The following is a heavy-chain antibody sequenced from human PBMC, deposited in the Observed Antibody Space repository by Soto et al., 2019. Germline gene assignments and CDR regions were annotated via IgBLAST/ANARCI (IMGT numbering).Heavy chain of an antibody. V-gene: IGHV1-69*12. D-gene: IGHD1-1*01. Sequence: QVQLVQSGAEVKKPGSSVMVSCKASGGTFSTYAISWVRQAPGQGLEWMGGLIPIFGTASYAQKFEGRVTITADESTSTAYMELRSLTSEDTAVYYCARSLGLEYYYGMDVWGQGTTVTVSS. J-gene: IGHJ6*02. CDR2: LIPIFGTA. CDR1: GGTFSTYA. CDR3: ARSLGLEYYYGMDV.